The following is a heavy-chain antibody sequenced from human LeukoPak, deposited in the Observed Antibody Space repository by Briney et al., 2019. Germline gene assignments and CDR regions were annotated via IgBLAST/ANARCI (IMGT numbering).Heavy chain of an antibody. CDR1: GFTFSTHA. V-gene: IGHV3-30-3*01. D-gene: IGHD3-10*01. CDR2: MSYDGNNK. CDR3: VRDGDTAIRGVNFDF. Sequence: PGGSLRLSCAASGFTFSTHAIHWVRQAPCKGLEWVAVMSYDGNNKYYADSVKGRFTISRDNSKNTLYLQMNSLITEDTAVYYCVRDGDTAIRGVNFDFWGQGTLVTVSS. J-gene: IGHJ4*02.